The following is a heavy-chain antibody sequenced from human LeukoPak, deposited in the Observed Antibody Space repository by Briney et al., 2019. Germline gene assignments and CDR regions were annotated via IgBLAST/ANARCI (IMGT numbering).Heavy chain of an antibody. CDR2: INHSGST. Sequence: SETLSLTCAVYGGSFSGYYWSWIRQPPGKGLERIGEINHSGSTNYNPSLKSRVTISVDTSKNQFSLKLSSVTAADTAVYYCAIGRLVATTFDYWGQGTLVTVSS. CDR3: AIGRLVATTFDY. V-gene: IGHV4-34*01. J-gene: IGHJ4*02. CDR1: GGSFSGYY. D-gene: IGHD5-12*01.